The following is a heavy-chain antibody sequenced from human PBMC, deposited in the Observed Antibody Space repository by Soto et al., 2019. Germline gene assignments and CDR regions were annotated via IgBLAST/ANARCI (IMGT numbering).Heavy chain of an antibody. CDR2: IIPIFGTA. D-gene: IGHD1-26*01. CDR3: AREGLGGDPFDY. V-gene: IGHV1-69*13. CDR1: GGTFSSYA. J-gene: IGHJ4*02. Sequence: GASVKVSCKASGGTFSSYAIGWVRQAPGQGLEWMGGIIPIFGTANYAQKFQGRVTITADESTSTAYMELSSLRSEDTAVYYCAREGLGGDPFDYWGQGTLVTVSS.